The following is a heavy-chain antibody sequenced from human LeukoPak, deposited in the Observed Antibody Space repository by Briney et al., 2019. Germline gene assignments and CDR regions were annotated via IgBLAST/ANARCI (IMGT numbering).Heavy chain of an antibody. CDR3: STGDLYSTKYYFDY. D-gene: IGHD2-2*01. CDR2: IRYDGSNK. J-gene: IGHJ4*02. Sequence: PGGSLRLSCAASGFTFSSYGMHWVRQAPGKGPEWVAFIRYDGSNKYYADSVKGRFTISRDNSKNTLYLQMNSLKTEDTAVYYCSTGDLYSTKYYFDYWGQGTLVTVSS. V-gene: IGHV3-30*02. CDR1: GFTFSSYG.